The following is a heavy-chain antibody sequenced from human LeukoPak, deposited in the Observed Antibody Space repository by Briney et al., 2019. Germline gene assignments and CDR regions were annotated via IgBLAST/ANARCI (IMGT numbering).Heavy chain of an antibody. CDR3: ARDSAPGDFDY. Sequence: PLETLSLTCTVSGGSISSYYWSWIRQPAGKGLEWIGRIYSSGSTNYNPSLKSRVTMSVDTSKNQFSLKLTSVTAADTAVYYCARDSAPGDFDYWGQGTLVTVSS. CDR2: IYSSGST. D-gene: IGHD7-27*01. CDR1: GGSISSYY. V-gene: IGHV4-4*07. J-gene: IGHJ4*02.